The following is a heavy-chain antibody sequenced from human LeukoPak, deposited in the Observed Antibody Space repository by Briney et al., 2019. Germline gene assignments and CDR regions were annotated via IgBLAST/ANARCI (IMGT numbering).Heavy chain of an antibody. CDR1: GFTFDDYA. Sequence: GRSLRLSCAASGFTFDDYAMHWVRQAPGKGLEWVSSISSSSSYIYYADSVKGRFTISRDNAKNSLYLQMSSLRAEDTAVYYCAREEQQLIDYWGQGTLVTVSS. D-gene: IGHD6-13*01. V-gene: IGHV3-21*01. CDR3: AREEQQLIDY. CDR2: ISSSSSYI. J-gene: IGHJ4*02.